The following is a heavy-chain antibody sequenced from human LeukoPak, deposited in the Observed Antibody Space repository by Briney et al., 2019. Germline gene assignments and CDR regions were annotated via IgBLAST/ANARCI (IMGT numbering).Heavy chain of an antibody. CDR1: GGSMSSGDYY. CDR3: VRETSSSAHY. D-gene: IGHD6-6*01. J-gene: IGHJ4*02. Sequence: SETLSLTCTVSGGSMSSGDYYWAWVRQPPGKGLEWIGSISYSGRTFYKPPLTSRVAISIDASKSQFSLRLSSVTAADTAVYYCVRETSSSAHYWGQGTLVTVSS. V-gene: IGHV4-39*07. CDR2: ISYSGRT.